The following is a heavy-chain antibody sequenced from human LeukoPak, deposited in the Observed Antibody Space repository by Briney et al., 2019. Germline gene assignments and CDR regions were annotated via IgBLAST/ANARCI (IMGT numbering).Heavy chain of an antibody. Sequence: GASVKVSCKASGYTFTSYAMNWVRQAPGQGLEWMGWISAYNGNTNYAQKLQGRVTMTTDTSTSTAYMELRSLRSDDTAVYYCARDRDYGDYVFYFDYWGQGTLVTVSS. D-gene: IGHD4-17*01. CDR3: ARDRDYGDYVFYFDY. CDR2: ISAYNGNT. CDR1: GYTFTSYA. J-gene: IGHJ4*02. V-gene: IGHV1-18*01.